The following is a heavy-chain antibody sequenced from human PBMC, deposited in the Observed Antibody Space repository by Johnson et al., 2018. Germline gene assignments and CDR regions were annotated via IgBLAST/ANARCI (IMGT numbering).Heavy chain of an antibody. CDR2: INAGNGNT. V-gene: IGHV1-3*01. D-gene: IGHD3-16*01. CDR1: GYTFTGYA. Sequence: QVQLVESGAEVKKPGASVKVSCKASGYTFTGYAVHWVRQAPGQRLEWMGWINAGNGNTKYSQTFQGRVTITRDTSASAAYMELSSLGSEDTAVYYCARGGGYYYYYMDVWGKGTTVTVSS. CDR3: ARGGGYYYYYMDV. J-gene: IGHJ6*03.